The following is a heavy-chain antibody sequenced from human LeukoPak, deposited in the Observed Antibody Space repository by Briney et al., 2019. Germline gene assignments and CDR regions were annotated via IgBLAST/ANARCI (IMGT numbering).Heavy chain of an antibody. V-gene: IGHV4-39*07. J-gene: IGHJ5*02. CDR2: IYHSGST. Sequence: PSETLSLTCTVSGGSISSSSYYWGWIRQPPGKGLEWIGSIYHSGSTYYNPSLKSRVTISVDTSKNQFSLKLSSVTAADTAVYYCARNDIVATSAWGQGTLVTVSS. CDR3: ARNDIVATSA. CDR1: GGSISSSSYY. D-gene: IGHD5-12*01.